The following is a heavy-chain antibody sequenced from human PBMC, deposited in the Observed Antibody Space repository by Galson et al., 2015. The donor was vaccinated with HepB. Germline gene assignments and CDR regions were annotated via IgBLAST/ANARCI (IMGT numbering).Heavy chain of an antibody. CDR3: VRGDSYNSNWDNYLDY. D-gene: IGHD6-13*01. CDR1: GFTFRNSW. V-gene: IGHV3-7*01. J-gene: IGHJ4*02. Sequence: SLRLSCAASGFTFRNSWMSWVRQAPGKGLEWVANIKPDGSEKYYVDSVKGRFTVSRDNAKNSLYLQMNSLRAEDTAMYYCVRGDSYNSNWDNYLDYWGQGTLVTVSS. CDR2: IKPDGSEK.